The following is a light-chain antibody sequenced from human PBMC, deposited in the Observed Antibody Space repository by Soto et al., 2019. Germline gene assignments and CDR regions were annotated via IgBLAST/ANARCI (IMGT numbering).Light chain of an antibody. CDR2: EVT. Sequence: QSVLTQPPSASGSPGQSVTISCTGTISDVGAYDYVSWHQQRPGTAPKLMLYEVTKRPSGVPDRFSGSKSGNTASLTVSGLQSEDEADYYCSAYAGRNNVVFGGGTQLTVL. CDR1: ISDVGAYDY. J-gene: IGLJ3*02. V-gene: IGLV2-8*01. CDR3: SAYAGRNNVV.